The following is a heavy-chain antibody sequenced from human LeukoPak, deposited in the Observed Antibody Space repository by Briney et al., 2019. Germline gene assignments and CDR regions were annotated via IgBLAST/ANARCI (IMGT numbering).Heavy chain of an antibody. Sequence: GGSLRLSCAASGFTFSSYGMHWVRQAPGKGLEWVAVISYDGSNKYYADSVKGRFTISRDNSKNTLYLQMNSLRAEDTAVYYCARLSYYDSSGYYSHYYYYMDVWGKGTTVTVSS. CDR1: GFTFSSYG. D-gene: IGHD3-22*01. CDR3: ARLSYYDSSGYYSHYYYYMDV. CDR2: ISYDGSNK. J-gene: IGHJ6*03. V-gene: IGHV3-30*03.